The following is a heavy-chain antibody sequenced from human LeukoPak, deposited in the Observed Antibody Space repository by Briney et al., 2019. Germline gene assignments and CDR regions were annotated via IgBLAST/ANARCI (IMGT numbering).Heavy chain of an antibody. CDR2: LSGSGGST. Sequence: GGSLRLSCAASGFTFSNYAMSWVRQAPGKGLEWVSALSGSGGSTYSADSAKGRFTISRDNSKNTLYLQMSSLRAGDTAIYYCAKDDHYDDSGYYGFWGQGTLVTVSS. D-gene: IGHD3-22*01. CDR1: GFTFSNYA. J-gene: IGHJ4*02. V-gene: IGHV3-23*01. CDR3: AKDDHYDDSGYYGF.